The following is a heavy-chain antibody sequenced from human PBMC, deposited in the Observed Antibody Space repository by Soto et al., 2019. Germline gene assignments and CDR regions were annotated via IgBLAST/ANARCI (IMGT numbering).Heavy chain of an antibody. D-gene: IGHD3-9*01. J-gene: IGHJ5*02. V-gene: IGHV3-48*02. CDR1: GFTFSSYS. CDR3: ASFLRYFDPNNWFDP. Sequence: PGGSLRLSCAASGFTFSSYSMNWVRQAPGKGLEWVSYISSSSSTIYYADSVKGRFTISRDNAKNSLYLQMNSLRDEDTAVYYCASFLRYFDPNNWFDPWGQGTLVTVSS. CDR2: ISSSSSTI.